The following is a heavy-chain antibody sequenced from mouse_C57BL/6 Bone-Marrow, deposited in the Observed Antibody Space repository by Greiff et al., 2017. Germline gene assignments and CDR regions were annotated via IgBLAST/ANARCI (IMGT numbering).Heavy chain of an antibody. CDR2: ISSGGSNI. D-gene: IGHD1-1*01. V-gene: IGHV5-6*01. J-gene: IGHJ2*01. Sequence: EVQGVESGGDLVKPGGSLKLSCAASGFTFSGYGMSWVRRTPDKRLEWVATISSGGSNIYYPDSREGRFTISRNNAKNTMYLQMISRMSEDTAMYYCSRPLFFDYWGQGTTLTVSS. CDR1: GFTFSGYG. CDR3: SRPLFFDY.